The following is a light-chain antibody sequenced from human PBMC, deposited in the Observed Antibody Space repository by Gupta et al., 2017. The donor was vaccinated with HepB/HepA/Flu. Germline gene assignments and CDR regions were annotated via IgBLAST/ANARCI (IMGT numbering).Light chain of an antibody. J-gene: IGLJ2*01. CDR2: NDN. CDR3: QVWDKRDYSAI. V-gene: IGLV3-21*03. Sequence: VAPGTTATITCLGNNIATKGVHWYQRRPGQAPVMVLYNDNDRPSGIPERFSGSNSGTTATVTISRVEAGDEAEYYCQVWDKRDYSAIFGGGTKLTVL. CDR1: NIATKG.